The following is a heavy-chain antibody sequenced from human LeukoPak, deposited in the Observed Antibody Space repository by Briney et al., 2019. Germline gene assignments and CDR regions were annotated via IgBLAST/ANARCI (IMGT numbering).Heavy chain of an antibody. V-gene: IGHV3-7*01. CDR1: GLTFSSYW. D-gene: IGHD3-22*01. Sequence: GSLRLSCAASGLTFSSYWMSWVRQAPGKGLEWVANIKQDGSEKYYVDSVKGRFTISRDNAKNSLYLQMNSLRAEDTAVYYCARDSNYYDSSGYPPGDYWGQGTLVTVSS. J-gene: IGHJ4*02. CDR3: ARDSNYYDSSGYPPGDY. CDR2: IKQDGSEK.